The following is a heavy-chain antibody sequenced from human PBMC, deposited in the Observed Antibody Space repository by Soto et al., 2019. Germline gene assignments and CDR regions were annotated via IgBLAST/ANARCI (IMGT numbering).Heavy chain of an antibody. CDR2: ISAYNGNT. CDR3: ARLVGFLKWLTEALFAF. Sequence: GLEWMGWISAYNGNTNYAQKLQGRVTMTTDTSTSTAYMELRSLRSDDTAVYYCARLVGFLKWLTEALFAFWGKGTLVTVFS. J-gene: IGHJ4*02. D-gene: IGHD3-3*02. V-gene: IGHV1-18*01.